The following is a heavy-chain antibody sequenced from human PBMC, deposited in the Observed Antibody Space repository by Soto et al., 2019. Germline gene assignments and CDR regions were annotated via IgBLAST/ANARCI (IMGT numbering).Heavy chain of an antibody. V-gene: IGHV3-48*04. CDR1: GFTFSSYS. CDR2: ISSSSSTI. J-gene: IGHJ4*02. D-gene: IGHD2-2*01. Sequence: GGSLRLSCAASGFTFSSYSMNWVRQAPGKGLEWVSYISSSSSTIYYADSVKGRFTISRDNAKNSLYLQMNSLRTEDTAFYYCAKATSKRFDSWGPGTLVTVSS. CDR3: AKATSKRFDS.